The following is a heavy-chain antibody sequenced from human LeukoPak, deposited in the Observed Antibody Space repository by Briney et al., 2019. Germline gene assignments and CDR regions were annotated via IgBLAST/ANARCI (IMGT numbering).Heavy chain of an antibody. CDR3: AKDRLGGPYFFHY. CDR2: IGGTGVRT. CDR1: GFTFSSYA. V-gene: IGHV3-23*01. Sequence: GGSLRLSCASSGFTFSSYAMSWVRQAPGKGLEWVSTIGGTGVRTYYADSVKGRFTISRDNTKNTLYLQINSLRAEDTAVYFCAKDRLGGPYFFHYWGQGTLVTVSS. D-gene: IGHD3-16*01. J-gene: IGHJ4*02.